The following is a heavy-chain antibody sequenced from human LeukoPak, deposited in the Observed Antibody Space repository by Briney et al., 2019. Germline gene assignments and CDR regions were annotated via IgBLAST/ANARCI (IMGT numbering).Heavy chain of an antibody. D-gene: IGHD3-10*01. CDR3: AKDLDYYGSGSYTFDY. V-gene: IGHV3-30*02. CDR1: GFTFSSYG. J-gene: IGHJ4*02. CDR2: IRYDGSNK. Sequence: GGSLRLSCAASGFTFSSYGMHWVRQAPGKGLEWVAFIRYDGSNKFYADSVKGRFTISRDNSKNTLYLQMNSLRAEDTAVYYRAKDLDYYGSGSYTFDYWGQGTLVTVSS.